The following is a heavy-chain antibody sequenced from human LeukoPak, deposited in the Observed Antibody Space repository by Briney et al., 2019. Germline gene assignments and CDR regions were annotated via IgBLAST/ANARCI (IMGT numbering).Heavy chain of an antibody. CDR2: IRSKAYGETA. D-gene: IGHD1-1*01. J-gene: IGHJ4*02. Sequence: GGSLRLSCTASGFTFGDYAMSWIRQAPGKGLEWIGFIRSKAYGETADYAASVKGRFTISRDDSKAIAYLQMNSLKTEDTAVYHCTRDRGAYNLYDYWGQGTLVTVSS. CDR1: GFTFGDYA. V-gene: IGHV3-49*03. CDR3: TRDRGAYNLYDY.